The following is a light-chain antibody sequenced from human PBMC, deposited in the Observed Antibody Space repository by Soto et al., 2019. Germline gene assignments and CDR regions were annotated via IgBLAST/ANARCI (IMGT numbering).Light chain of an antibody. CDR2: EVT. J-gene: IGLJ1*01. Sequence: QSVLTQPPSASGSPGQSVTISCTGTSSDVGRYNFVSWYQQHPGKAPKLMIFEVTKRPSGVPDRFSGSKSGNTASLTVSGLQDEDEFDYYCSSLAADYNNYYVLGTWT. V-gene: IGLV2-8*01. CDR1: SSDVGRYNF. CDR3: SSLAADYNNYYV.